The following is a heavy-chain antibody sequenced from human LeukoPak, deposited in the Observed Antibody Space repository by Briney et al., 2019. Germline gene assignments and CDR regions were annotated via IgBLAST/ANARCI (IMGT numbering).Heavy chain of an antibody. J-gene: IGHJ6*03. D-gene: IGHD6-19*01. CDR2: MNPNSGNT. V-gene: IGHV1-8*01. CDR1: GYTFTSYD. Sequence: GASVKVSCKASGYTFTSYDTNWVRQATGQGLEWMGWMNPNSGNTGYAQKFQGRVTMTRNTSISTAYMELSSLRSEDTAVYYCARSSSGWWTVYYYYMDVWGKGTTVTVSS. CDR3: ARSSSGWWTVYYYYMDV.